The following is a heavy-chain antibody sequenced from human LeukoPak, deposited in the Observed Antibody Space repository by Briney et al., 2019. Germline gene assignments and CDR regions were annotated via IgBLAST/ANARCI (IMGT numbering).Heavy chain of an antibody. CDR1: GFTVSSNY. CDR3: ARGGDIVGATRSAFDI. CDR2: ISSGGST. J-gene: IGHJ3*02. D-gene: IGHD1-26*01. V-gene: IGHV3-53*01. Sequence: GGSLRLSCAASGFTVSSNYMSWVRQAPGKGLEWVSVISSGGSTYYADSVTGRFTISRDNSKNTLYLRMNSLRAEDTAVYYCARGGDIVGATRSAFDIWGQGTLVTVSS.